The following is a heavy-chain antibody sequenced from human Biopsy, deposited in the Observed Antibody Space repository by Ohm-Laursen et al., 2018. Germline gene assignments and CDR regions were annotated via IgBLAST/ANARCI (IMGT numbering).Heavy chain of an antibody. D-gene: IGHD3-22*01. CDR1: GESFNGYY. V-gene: IGHV4-34*01. J-gene: IGHJ6*02. CDR3: VRGVDYYDPYHYYALDV. CDR2: INHSGRT. Sequence: TLSLTCAVDGESFNGYYWNWIRQTPGKGLEWIGEINHSGRTNYNPSLKSRVTISVDTSKNQFSLKVRSVTAADTAVYYCVRGVDYYDPYHYYALDVWGQGTTVTVSS.